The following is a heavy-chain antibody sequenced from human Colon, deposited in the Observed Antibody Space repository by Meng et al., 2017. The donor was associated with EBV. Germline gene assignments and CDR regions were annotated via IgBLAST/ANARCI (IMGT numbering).Heavy chain of an antibody. J-gene: IGHJ4*02. Sequence: EQLQEWGAGRGAASGTTSLPWAFAGASSSSTNWWGWVRHPPGKGLEGIGEIYHGGNTNYKPSLKSRVTISVDRSNDQFSLSMSSVTAADTAVYYCARGNAYNAPGFDYWGQGTLVTVSS. CDR3: ARGNAYNAPGFDY. CDR2: IYHGGNT. D-gene: IGHD5-24*01. V-gene: IGHV4-4*02. CDR1: GASSSSTNW.